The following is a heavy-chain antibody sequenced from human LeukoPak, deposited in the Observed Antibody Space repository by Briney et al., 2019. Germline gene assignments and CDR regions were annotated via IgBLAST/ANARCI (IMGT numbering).Heavy chain of an antibody. CDR3: AKMPRGYGDVDY. D-gene: IGHD4/OR15-4a*01. Sequence: GGSLRLSCAAYRFTFDDYAMSWVRQAPGKGLEWVSTISASGGTTYYADSVKGRFSISRDNFKNTLSLKMDRLRDADTAMYYCAKMPRGYGDVDYRGQGTLVTVSS. CDR1: RFTFDDYA. J-gene: IGHJ4*02. V-gene: IGHV3-23*01. CDR2: ISASGGTT.